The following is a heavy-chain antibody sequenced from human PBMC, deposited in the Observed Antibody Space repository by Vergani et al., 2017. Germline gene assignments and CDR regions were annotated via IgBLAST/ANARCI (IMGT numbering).Heavy chain of an antibody. V-gene: IGHV4-31*03. CDR2: IYSTGST. CDR3: ARMGGYDEGDAFRVGYFDS. D-gene: IGHD3-22*01. Sequence: QVQLQESGQGLAKPSQTLSLTCSALGDPISSGVYYWNSIRQHPGKGLEWIGYIYSTGSTHHNPSLRRRINMSVDTSKNQFSLKLNSVTAADTAMYYCARMGGYDEGDAFRVGYFDSWGPGILVTVSS. CDR1: GDPISSGVYY. J-gene: IGHJ4*02.